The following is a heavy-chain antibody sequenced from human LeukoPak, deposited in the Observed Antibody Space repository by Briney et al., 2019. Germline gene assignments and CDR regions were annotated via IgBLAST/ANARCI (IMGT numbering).Heavy chain of an antibody. CDR1: GGSISSYY. D-gene: IGHD6-19*01. CDR3: ARVHSSGWYPDY. Sequence: SETLSLTCTVSGGSISSYYWSWIRQPPGKGLEWIGYIYYSGSTNYNPSLESRVTISVDTSKNQFSLKLSSVTAADTAVYYCARVHSSGWYPDYWGQGTPVTVSS. CDR2: IYYSGST. J-gene: IGHJ4*02. V-gene: IGHV4-59*01.